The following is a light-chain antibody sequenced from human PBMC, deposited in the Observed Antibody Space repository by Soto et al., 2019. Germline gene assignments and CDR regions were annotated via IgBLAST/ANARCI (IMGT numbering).Light chain of an antibody. J-gene: IGKJ1*01. CDR1: QSVDSNY. CDR2: GAS. CDR3: QQYGSSRT. V-gene: IGKV3-20*01. Sequence: EIVLTQSPGTLSLSPGEEATLSCRASQSVDSNYLAWYQQKPGQAPRLLIYGASTRATGIPDRFSGSGSGTDFTLTISRLEPEDFAVYYCQQYGSSRTFGQGTKVDIK.